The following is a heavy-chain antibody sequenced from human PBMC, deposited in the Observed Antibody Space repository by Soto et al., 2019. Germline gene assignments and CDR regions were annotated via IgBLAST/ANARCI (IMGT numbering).Heavy chain of an antibody. Sequence: QVQLVESGGGVVQPGRSLRLSCAASGFTFSSYAMHWVRQAPGKGLEWVAVISYDGSNKYYADSVKGRFTISRDNSKNTLYLQMNSLRAEDTAVYYCACGCLYGDYAPYYYGMDVWGQGTTVTVSS. CDR3: ACGCLYGDYAPYYYGMDV. D-gene: IGHD4-17*01. CDR1: GFTFSSYA. CDR2: ISYDGSNK. J-gene: IGHJ6*02. V-gene: IGHV3-30-3*01.